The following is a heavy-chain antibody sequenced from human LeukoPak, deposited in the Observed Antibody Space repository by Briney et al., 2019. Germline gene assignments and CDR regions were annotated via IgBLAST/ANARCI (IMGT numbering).Heavy chain of an antibody. CDR1: GFKFSSYW. CDR2: IKQDGSEK. Sequence: GGSLRLSCVASGFKFSSYWMSWVRQAPGKGLEWVANIKQDGSEKYYVDSVKGRFTISRDNAKNSLYLQMNSLRAEDTAVYYCARDVGWLQYQTTPAHSYFDYWGQGTLVTVSS. J-gene: IGHJ4*02. D-gene: IGHD5-24*01. V-gene: IGHV3-7*01. CDR3: ARDVGWLQYQTTPAHSYFDY.